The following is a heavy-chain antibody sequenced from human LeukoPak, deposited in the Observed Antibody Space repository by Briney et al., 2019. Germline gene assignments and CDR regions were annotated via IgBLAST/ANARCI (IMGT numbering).Heavy chain of an antibody. CDR3: AELGITLIGGV. Sequence: GGSLRLSCAASGFTFSSYEMNWVRQAPGKGLEWVSYISSSGSTIYYADSVKGRFTISRDNAKNSLYLQMNSLRAEDTAVYYCAELGITLIGGVWGKGTPVTISS. V-gene: IGHV3-48*03. CDR2: ISSSGSTI. D-gene: IGHD3-10*02. J-gene: IGHJ6*04. CDR1: GFTFSSYE.